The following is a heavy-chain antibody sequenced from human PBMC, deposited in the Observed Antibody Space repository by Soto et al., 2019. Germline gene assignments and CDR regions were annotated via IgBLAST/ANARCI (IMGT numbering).Heavy chain of an antibody. V-gene: IGHV3-23*01. D-gene: IGHD1-26*01. CDR2: ISGSGGST. CDR1: GFTFSSYA. CDR3: AKNRIVGATSDFDY. J-gene: IGHJ4*02. Sequence: GGSLRLSCAASGFTFSSYAMSWVRQAPGKGLEWVSGISGSGGSTDYADSVKGRFTISRDNSKNTLYLQMNSLRADDTAVYYCAKNRIVGATSDFDYWGQGTLVTVSS.